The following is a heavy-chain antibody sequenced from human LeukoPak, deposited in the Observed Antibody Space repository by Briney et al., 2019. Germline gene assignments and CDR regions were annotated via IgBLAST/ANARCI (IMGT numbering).Heavy chain of an antibody. CDR1: GGSISSYY. CDR3: ARVGPSWSYGPNFDY. D-gene: IGHD1-26*01. V-gene: IGHV4-59*01. J-gene: IGHJ4*02. CDR2: IYYSGST. Sequence: PSETLSLTCTVSGGSISSYYWSWIRQPPGKGLEWFGYIYYSGSTNYNPSLKSRVTISVDTSKNHFSLKLSSVTAADTAVYYCARVGPSWSYGPNFDYWGQGTLVTVSS.